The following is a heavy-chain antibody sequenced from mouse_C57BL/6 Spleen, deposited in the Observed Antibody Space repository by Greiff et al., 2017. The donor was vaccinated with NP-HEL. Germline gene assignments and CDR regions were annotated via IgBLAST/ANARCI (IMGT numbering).Heavy chain of an antibody. CDR1: GYTFTSYW. CDR3: ARAGTEDFDY. D-gene: IGHD4-1*01. CDR2: IDPSDSET. Sequence: QVQLQQPGAELVRPGSSVKLSCKASGYTFTSYWMHWVKQRPIQGLEWIGNIDPSDSETHYNQKFKGKATLTVDTSSSTAYMQLSSLTSEDSAVYFCARAGTEDFDYWGQGTTLTVSS. J-gene: IGHJ2*01. V-gene: IGHV1-52*01.